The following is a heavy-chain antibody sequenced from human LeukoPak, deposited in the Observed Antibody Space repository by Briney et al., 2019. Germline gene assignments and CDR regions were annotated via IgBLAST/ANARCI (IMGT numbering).Heavy chain of an antibody. V-gene: IGHV4-31*11. CDR2: IYYSGST. Sequence: SQTLSLTCAVSGGSISSGDYYWSWIRQPPGKGLEWIGYIYYSGSTYYNPSLKSRVTISVDTSRNQFSLKLSSVTAADTAVYYCARGPHCSSTSCYSEYFHHWGQGTLVTVSS. D-gene: IGHD2-2*01. CDR1: GGSISSGDYY. CDR3: ARGPHCSSTSCYSEYFHH. J-gene: IGHJ1*01.